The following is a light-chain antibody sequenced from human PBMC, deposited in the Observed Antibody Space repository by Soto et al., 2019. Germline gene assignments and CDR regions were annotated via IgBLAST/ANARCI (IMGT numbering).Light chain of an antibody. CDR1: SSNIGSKT. CDR3: AAWDASLNGYV. CDR2: NSY. V-gene: IGLV1-44*01. J-gene: IGLJ1*01. Sequence: SVLTQPPSASGTPGQRVTISCSGSSSNIGSKTVNWYQQLPGTVLKLLIYNSYQRPSGVPDRFSGSKSGTSASLAISGLQSEDEADYYCAAWDASLNGYVFGAGTKVTVL.